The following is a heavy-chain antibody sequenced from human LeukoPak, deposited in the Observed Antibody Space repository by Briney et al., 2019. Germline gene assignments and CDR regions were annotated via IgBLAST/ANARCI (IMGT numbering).Heavy chain of an antibody. V-gene: IGHV3-30*02. Sequence: GWSLRLSCAASGFTFSSYGMHWVRQAPGKGLEWVAFIRCDGSNKYYADSVKGRFTISRDNSKNTLYLQMNSLRAEDTAVYYCATLRLPAATTKAFDYWGQGTLVTVSS. J-gene: IGHJ4*02. CDR2: IRCDGSNK. CDR3: ATLRLPAATTKAFDY. CDR1: GFTFSSYG. D-gene: IGHD2-2*01.